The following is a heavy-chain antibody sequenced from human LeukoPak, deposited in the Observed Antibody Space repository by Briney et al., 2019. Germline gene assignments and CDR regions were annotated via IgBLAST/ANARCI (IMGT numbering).Heavy chain of an antibody. D-gene: IGHD3-10*01. V-gene: IGHV1-8*01. Sequence: ASVKVSCKASGYTFTSYDINWVRQATGQGLEWMGWMNPNSGNTGYAQKFQGRVTMTRNTSISTAYMELSSLRSEDAAVYYCARGHSKYGSGSYYDPFDYWGQGTLVTVSS. CDR1: GYTFTSYD. CDR3: ARGHSKYGSGSYYDPFDY. J-gene: IGHJ4*02. CDR2: MNPNSGNT.